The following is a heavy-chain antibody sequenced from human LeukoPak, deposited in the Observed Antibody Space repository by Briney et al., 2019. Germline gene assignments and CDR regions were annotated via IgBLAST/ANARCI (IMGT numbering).Heavy chain of an antibody. CDR3: AKLGRNYFDY. J-gene: IGHJ4*02. V-gene: IGHV3-21*01. CDR1: GFTFSDYS. CDR2: ISSTSIFI. D-gene: IGHD3-10*01. Sequence: PGGSLRLSCAASGFTFSDYSMNWVRQAPGKGLEWVSAISSTSIFIYYADSVKGRFTVSRDNAKNSLYLQLNSLRAEDTAVYYCAKLGRNYFDYWGQGTLVTVSS.